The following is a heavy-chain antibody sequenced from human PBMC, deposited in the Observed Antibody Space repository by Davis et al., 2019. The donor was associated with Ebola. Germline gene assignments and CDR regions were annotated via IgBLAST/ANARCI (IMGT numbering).Heavy chain of an antibody. CDR2: IKQDGSEK. V-gene: IGHV3-7*03. J-gene: IGHJ4*02. D-gene: IGHD3-22*01. Sequence: GESLKISCSASGFTFSSYAMHWVRQAPGKGLEWVANIKQDGSEKYYVDSVKGRFTISRDNAKNSLYLQMNSLRAEDTAVYYCAVTYYYDSSGYYPYRFDYWGQGTLVTVSS. CDR3: AVTYYYDSSGYYPYRFDY. CDR1: GFTFSSYA.